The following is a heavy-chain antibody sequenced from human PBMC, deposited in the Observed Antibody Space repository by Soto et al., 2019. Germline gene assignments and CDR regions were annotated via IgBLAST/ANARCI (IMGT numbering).Heavy chain of an antibody. D-gene: IGHD6-13*01. J-gene: IGHJ3*02. CDR2: ISSSSSTI. CDR1: VFTFSDYY. V-gene: IGHV3-11*01. CDR3: ASQQMVLGDGFDI. Sequence: PVGSLRLSCASSVFTFSDYYMSWIRHSPGKGLEWVSYISSSSSTIYYADSVKGRFTISRDNAKNSLYLQMNSLRAEDTAVYYCASQQMVLGDGFDIWGQGTMVTGSS.